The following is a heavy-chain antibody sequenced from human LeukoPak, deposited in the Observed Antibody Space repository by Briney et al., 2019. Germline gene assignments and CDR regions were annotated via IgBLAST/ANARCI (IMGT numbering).Heavy chain of an antibody. CDR2: IYSSGST. J-gene: IGHJ5*02. V-gene: IGHV4-4*07. CDR3: ARVADCSSDTSCYQFVDWFDR. Sequence: SETLSLTCTVSGGSISSYYWSWLRQSAGKGLEWIGRIYSSGSTNYSPSLQSRVTISVDTSKNQFSLTLSAVTPADTAVYYCARVADCSSDTSCYQFVDWFDRWGQGTLVTVSS. D-gene: IGHD2-2*01. CDR1: GGSISSYY.